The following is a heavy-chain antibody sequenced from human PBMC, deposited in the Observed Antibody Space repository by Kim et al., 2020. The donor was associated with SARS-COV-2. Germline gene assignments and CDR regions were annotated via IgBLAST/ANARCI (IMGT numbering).Heavy chain of an antibody. V-gene: IGHV3-15*01. D-gene: IGHD6-13*01. J-gene: IGHJ6*02. Sequence: GGSLRLSCAASGFTFSNAWMSWVRQAPGKGLEWVGRIKSKTDGGTTDYAAPVKGRFTISRDDSKNTLYLQMNSLKTEDTAVYYCTTAYIPYYSSSWSPYYYYYYGMDVWGQGTTVTVSS. CDR3: TTAYIPYYSSSWSPYYYYYYGMDV. CDR2: IKSKTDGGTT. CDR1: GFTFSNAW.